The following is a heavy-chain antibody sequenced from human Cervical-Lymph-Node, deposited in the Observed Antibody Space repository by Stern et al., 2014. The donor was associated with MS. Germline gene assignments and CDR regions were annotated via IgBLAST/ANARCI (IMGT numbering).Heavy chain of an antibody. V-gene: IGHV3-33*01. Sequence: VQLVESGGGVVQPGRSLRLSCAASGFTFSDYGMHWVRQAPGKGLEWVAVIWYYGDNIHYADSVRGRFTISRDNSKNTLYLQMNSLRAEDTAVYYCARGSRIAAASLDSWGQGSLVTVSS. D-gene: IGHD6-13*01. CDR1: GFTFSDYG. J-gene: IGHJ4*02. CDR2: IWYYGDNI. CDR3: ARGSRIAAASLDS.